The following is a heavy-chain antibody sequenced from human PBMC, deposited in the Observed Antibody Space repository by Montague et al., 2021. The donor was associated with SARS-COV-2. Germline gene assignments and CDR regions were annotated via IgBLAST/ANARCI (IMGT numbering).Heavy chain of an antibody. CDR2: IFRSGAT. D-gene: IGHD3-10*01. J-gene: IGHJ6*02. Sequence: SETLSLTCTVSGDSRRDYYWSWIRQPPGMGREGIGYIFRSGATNYNPHIKSRVIISLDTSKSQFSLRLSSVTAADTAIYYCARTSRGSRYFYGVDVWGQGTTVTVSS. CDR1: GDSRRDYY. V-gene: IGHV4-59*01. CDR3: ARTSRGSRYFYGVDV.